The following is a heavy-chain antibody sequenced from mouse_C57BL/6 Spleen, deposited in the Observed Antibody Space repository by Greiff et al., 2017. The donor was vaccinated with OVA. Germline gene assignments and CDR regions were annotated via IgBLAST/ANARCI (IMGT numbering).Heavy chain of an antibody. J-gene: IGHJ4*01. D-gene: IGHD2-12*01. CDR1: GYTFNSYW. CDR2: INPSSGYP. V-gene: IGHV1-7*01. CDR3: SSWSYDYEALDY. Sequence: QVQLKESGAELAKPGASVKLSCKASGYTFNSYWMHWVKQRPGQGLEWIGYINPSSGYPKYNQKFKDKATLTADKSSSTATMQLSSLTYVYSAFSSCSSWSYDYEALDYWGQGTSVTVSS.